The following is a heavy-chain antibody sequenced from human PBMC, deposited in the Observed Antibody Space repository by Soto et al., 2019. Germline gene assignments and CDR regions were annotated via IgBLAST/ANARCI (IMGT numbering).Heavy chain of an antibody. V-gene: IGHV2-5*02. J-gene: IGHJ4*02. Sequence: SGPTLVNPTQTLTLTCTFSGFSLSTTGVGVGWIRQPPGKALEWLAIIYWDDDKRYSPSLKSRLTITKDTSNNQVVLTMTNMDPVDTATYYCARESRRFFDCWGQGTLVTVSS. D-gene: IGHD2-2*01. CDR2: IYWDDDK. CDR1: GFSLSTTGVG. CDR3: ARESRRFFDC.